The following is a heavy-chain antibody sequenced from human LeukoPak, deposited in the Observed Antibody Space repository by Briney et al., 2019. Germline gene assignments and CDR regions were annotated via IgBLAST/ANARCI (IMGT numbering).Heavy chain of an antibody. CDR3: AKDKTGYSYNYGGVTPFDY. V-gene: IGHV3-30*18. CDR2: TSYDGSNE. Sequence: PGGSLRLSCAASGFAFSTYGMHWVRQAPGKGLEWVAVTSYDGSNEYYADSVKGRFTISRDNSKNTLYLQMNSLRAEDTAVYYCAKDKTGYSYNYGGVTPFDYWGQGTLVTVSS. CDR1: GFAFSTYG. J-gene: IGHJ4*02. D-gene: IGHD5-18*01.